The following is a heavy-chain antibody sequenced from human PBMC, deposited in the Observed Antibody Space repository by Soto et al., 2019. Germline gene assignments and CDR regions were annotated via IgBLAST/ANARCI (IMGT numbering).Heavy chain of an antibody. CDR3: ARDPENSSGWYYDHNYYYGMDV. D-gene: IGHD6-19*01. CDR2: IWYDGSNK. CDR1: GFTFSSYG. Sequence: GGSLRLSCAASGFTFSSYGMYWVRQAPGKGLEWVAVIWYDGSNKYYADSVKGRFTISRDNSKNTLYLQMNGLRAEDTAVYYCARDPENSSGWYYDHNYYYGMDVWGQGTTVTVSS. J-gene: IGHJ6*02. V-gene: IGHV3-33*01.